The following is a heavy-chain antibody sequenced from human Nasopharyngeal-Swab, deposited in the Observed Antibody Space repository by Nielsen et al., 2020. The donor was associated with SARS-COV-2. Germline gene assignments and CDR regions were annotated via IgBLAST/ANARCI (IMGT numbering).Heavy chain of an antibody. V-gene: IGHV1-18*04. Sequence: ASVKVSCKASGYTFTSYGISWVRQAPGQGLEWMRWISAYNGNTNYAQKLQGRVTMTTDTSTSTAYMELRSLRSDDTAVYYCARDAGYNWTRHGMDVWGQGTTVTVSS. CDR3: ARDAGYNWTRHGMDV. CDR1: GYTFTSYG. J-gene: IGHJ6*02. CDR2: ISAYNGNT. D-gene: IGHD1-1*01.